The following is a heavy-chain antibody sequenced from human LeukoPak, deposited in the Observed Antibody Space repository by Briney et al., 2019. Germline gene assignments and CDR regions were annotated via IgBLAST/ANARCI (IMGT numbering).Heavy chain of an antibody. D-gene: IGHD3-10*02. CDR3: AELGITMIGGV. Sequence: GGSLRLSCAASGFTFSSYAMHWVRQAPGKGLEWVAVISYDGSNKYYADSVKGRFTISRDNSKNTLYLQMNSLRAEDTAVYYCAELGITMIGGVWGKGTTVTIFS. CDR2: ISYDGSNK. CDR1: GFTFSSYA. V-gene: IGHV3-30*04. J-gene: IGHJ6*04.